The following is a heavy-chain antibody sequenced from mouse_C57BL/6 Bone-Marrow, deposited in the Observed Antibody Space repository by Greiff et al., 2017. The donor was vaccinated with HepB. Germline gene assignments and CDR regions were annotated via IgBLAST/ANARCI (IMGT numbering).Heavy chain of an antibody. V-gene: IGHV2-5*01. D-gene: IGHD1-1*01. J-gene: IGHJ4*01. CDR3: AKIYGSRFFYAMDY. CDR1: GFSLTSYG. Sequence: VKLVESGPGLVQPSQSLSITCTVSGFSLTSYGVHWVRQSPGKGLEWLGVIWRGGSTDYNAAFMSRLSITKDNSKSQVFFKMNSLQADDTAIYYCAKIYGSRFFYAMDYWGQGTSVTVSS. CDR2: IWRGGST.